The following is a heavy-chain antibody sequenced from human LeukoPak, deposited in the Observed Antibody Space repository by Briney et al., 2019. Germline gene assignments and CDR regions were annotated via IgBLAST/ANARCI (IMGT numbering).Heavy chain of an antibody. Sequence: ASVKVSCKASGYTFTSHGITWLRQAPGQGLEWMGWISTYNGNTNYAQKLQGRVTMTTDTSTSTAYMELRSLRSDDTAVYYCARARYYYDSSGYPDYWGQGTLVTVSS. CDR3: ARARYYYDSSGYPDY. V-gene: IGHV1-18*01. D-gene: IGHD3-22*01. CDR1: GYTFTSHG. CDR2: ISTYNGNT. J-gene: IGHJ4*02.